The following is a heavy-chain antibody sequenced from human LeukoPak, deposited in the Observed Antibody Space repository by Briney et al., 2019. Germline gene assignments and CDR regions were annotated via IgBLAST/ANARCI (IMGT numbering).Heavy chain of an antibody. D-gene: IGHD1-26*01. J-gene: IGHJ4*02. V-gene: IGHV4-59*01. Sequence: SETLSLTCTVSGGSISSYYWSWIRQPPGKGLEWIGYIYYSGSTNYNPSLKSRVTISVDTSKNQFSLKLSSVTAADTAVYYCARDDDSGSSHWGQGTLVTVSS. CDR2: IYYSGST. CDR1: GGSISSYY. CDR3: ARDDDSGSSH.